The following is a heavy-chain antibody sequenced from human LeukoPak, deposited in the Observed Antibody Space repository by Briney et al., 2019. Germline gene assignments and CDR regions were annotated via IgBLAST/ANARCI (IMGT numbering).Heavy chain of an antibody. V-gene: IGHV3-43*02. Sequence: GGSLRLSCAASGFTFDDYAMHWVRQGPGKSLEWVSLINENGDIAYYGDSVRGRFTVSRDSAKNSLYLQMNSLTTEDTALYYCAKARWEPNFDYWGQGTLVTVSS. D-gene: IGHD1-26*01. CDR1: GFTFDDYA. J-gene: IGHJ4*02. CDR2: INENGDIA. CDR3: AKARWEPNFDY.